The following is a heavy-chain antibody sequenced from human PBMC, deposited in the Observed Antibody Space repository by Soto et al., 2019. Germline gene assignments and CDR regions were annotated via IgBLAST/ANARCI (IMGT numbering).Heavy chain of an antibody. D-gene: IGHD2-21*02. CDR3: AKDHNVVVTALSDY. V-gene: IGHV3-48*03. CDR1: GFTFSSDE. Sequence: GGSLRLSCAASGFTFSSDEMIWVRQAPGNGLEWVAYITSDGSTKYYADSVKGRFTISRDNSKNTLYLQMNSLRAGDTAVYYCAKDHNVVVTALSDYWGQGTLVTVSS. J-gene: IGHJ4*02. CDR2: ITSDGSTK.